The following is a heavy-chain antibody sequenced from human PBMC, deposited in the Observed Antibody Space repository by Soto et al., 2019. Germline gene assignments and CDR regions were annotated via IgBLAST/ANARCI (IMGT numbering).Heavy chain of an antibody. J-gene: IGHJ4*02. V-gene: IGHV3-73*01. CDR2: IRNKVNSYAT. CDR3: TTHAPEDMKRK. Sequence: GGSLRLSCAASGFTFSGSALHWVRQASGKGLEWVGRIRNKVNSYATAYAASVKGRFTISRDDSKNTAFLQMNSLKTEDTALYYCTTHAPEDMKRKWGPGTPVTVYS. CDR1: GFTFSGSA.